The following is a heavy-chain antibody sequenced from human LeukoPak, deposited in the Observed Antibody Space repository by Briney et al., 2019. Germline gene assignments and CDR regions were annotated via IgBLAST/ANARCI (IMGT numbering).Heavy chain of an antibody. V-gene: IGHV3-33*01. CDR2: TWYDGSKQ. J-gene: IGHJ4*02. Sequence: GGSLRLSCAASGFILSHHGMHWVRQAPGKGLEGVAVTWYDGSKQYYADSVKGRFTISRDISKNTLYLQMNSLRAEDTAVYYCARDLHPSGWSDFDYWGQGTLVTVSS. D-gene: IGHD6-19*01. CDR3: ARDLHPSGWSDFDY. CDR1: GFILSHHG.